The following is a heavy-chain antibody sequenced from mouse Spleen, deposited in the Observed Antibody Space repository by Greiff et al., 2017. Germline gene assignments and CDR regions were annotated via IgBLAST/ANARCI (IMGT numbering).Heavy chain of an antibody. J-gene: IGHJ2*01. CDR3: ASRGTLTGIDY. D-gene: IGHD4-1*01. Sequence: QVRLQQPGAELVRPGTSVKLSCKASGYTFTSYWMHWVKQRPGQGLEWIGVIDPSDSYTNYNQKFKGKATLTVDTSSSTAYMQLSSLTSEDSAVYYCASRGTLTGIDYWGQGTTLTVSS. V-gene: IGHV1-59*01. CDR2: IDPSDSYT. CDR1: GYTFTSYW.